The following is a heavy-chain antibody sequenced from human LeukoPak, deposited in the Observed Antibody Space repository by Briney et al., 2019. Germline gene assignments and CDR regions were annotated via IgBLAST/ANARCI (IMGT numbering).Heavy chain of an antibody. Sequence: GGSLRLSCAASGFTFSSYGMHWVRQAPGKGLEWVAVISYDGSNKYYADSVKGRFTISRDNSKNTLYLQMNSLRAEDTAVYYCAKVWYSSGWPPKNHFDYWGQGTLVTVSS. CDR1: GFTFSSYG. V-gene: IGHV3-30*18. J-gene: IGHJ4*02. D-gene: IGHD6-19*01. CDR3: AKVWYSSGWPPKNHFDY. CDR2: ISYDGSNK.